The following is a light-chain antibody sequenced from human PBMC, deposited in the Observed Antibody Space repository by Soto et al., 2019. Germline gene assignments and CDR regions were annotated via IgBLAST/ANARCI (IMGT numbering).Light chain of an antibody. CDR3: QQLNSYPQT. V-gene: IGKV2-28*01. J-gene: IGKJ1*01. CDR2: LGS. CDR1: QSLLHSNGYNY. Sequence: DIVMTQSPLSLPVTPGEPASISCRSSQSLLHSNGYNYLDWYLQKPGQSPQLLIYLGSNRASGVPSRFSGSGSGTEFTLTISSLQPEDFATYYCQQLNSYPQTFGQGTKVEIK.